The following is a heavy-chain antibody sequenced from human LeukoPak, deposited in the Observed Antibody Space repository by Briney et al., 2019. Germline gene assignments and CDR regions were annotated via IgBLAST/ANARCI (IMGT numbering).Heavy chain of an antibody. CDR2: IYGGGST. CDR1: GFTVSSNY. CDR3: LSDGVTTEFDY. Sequence: GGSLRLSCAASGFTVSSNYMSWVRQAPGKGLEWVSVIYGGGSTYYADSVKGRFTISRDNSKNTLYLQMNSLRAEDTAVYYCLSDGVTTEFDYWGQGTLVTVSS. D-gene: IGHD4-17*01. J-gene: IGHJ4*02. V-gene: IGHV3-53*01.